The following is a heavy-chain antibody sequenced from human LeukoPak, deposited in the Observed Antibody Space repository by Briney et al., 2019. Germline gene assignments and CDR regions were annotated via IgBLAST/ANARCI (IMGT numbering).Heavy chain of an antibody. Sequence: GGSLRLSCAASGFTFSSYAMSWVRQAPGKGLEWVSAISGSAGRTYYADSVKGRFTISRDNSKNTLFLQMNSLRAEDTAVYYCANTGGGNYYIPDIDYWGQGTLVTVSS. V-gene: IGHV3-23*01. D-gene: IGHD1-26*01. J-gene: IGHJ4*02. CDR1: GFTFSSYA. CDR3: ANTGGGNYYIPDIDY. CDR2: ISGSAGRT.